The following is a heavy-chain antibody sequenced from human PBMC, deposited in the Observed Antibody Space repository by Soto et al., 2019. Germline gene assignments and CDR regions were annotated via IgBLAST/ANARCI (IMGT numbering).Heavy chain of an antibody. D-gene: IGHD4-17*01. CDR3: ARTYGDYGRIHYYYYKDG. CDR2: IYYSGST. V-gene: IGHV4-59*01. Sequence: PSETLSLTCTVSGGSISSYYWSWIRQPPGKGLEWIGYIYYSGSTNYNPSLKSRVTISVDTSKNQFSLKLSSVTAADTAVYYCARTYGDYGRIHYYYYKDGWGKGTTVIVSS. J-gene: IGHJ6*03. CDR1: GGSISSYY.